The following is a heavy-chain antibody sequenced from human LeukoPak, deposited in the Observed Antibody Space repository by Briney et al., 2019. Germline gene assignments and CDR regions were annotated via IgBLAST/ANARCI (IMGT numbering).Heavy chain of an antibody. CDR3: AKDRGEWELLREFDY. J-gene: IGHJ4*02. CDR2: ISGSGGST. Sequence: AGGSLRLSCAASGFTFSSYAMSWVRQAPGKGLEWVSAISGSGGSTYYADSVKGRFTISRDNSKNTLYLQMNSLRAEDTVVYYCAKDRGEWELLREFDYWGQGTLVTVSS. D-gene: IGHD1-26*01. CDR1: GFTFSSYA. V-gene: IGHV3-23*01.